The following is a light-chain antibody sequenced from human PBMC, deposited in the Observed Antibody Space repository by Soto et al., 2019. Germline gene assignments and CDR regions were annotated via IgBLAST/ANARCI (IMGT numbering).Light chain of an antibody. Sequence: IQMTQSPSSVSASVGDRVTISCRASQGITNWLAWYQQRPGKAPELLIYFASTLQSGVPSRFSGSGSGTDFTLTIGSLQPEDVATYYCQQANIFPFTFGGGTKVNIK. J-gene: IGKJ4*01. CDR1: QGITNW. CDR3: QQANIFPFT. V-gene: IGKV1-12*01. CDR2: FAS.